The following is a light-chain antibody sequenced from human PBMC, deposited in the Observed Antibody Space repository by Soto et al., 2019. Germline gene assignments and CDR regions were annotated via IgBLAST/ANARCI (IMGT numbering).Light chain of an antibody. J-gene: IGKJ2*01. CDR1: QSLSSN. Sequence: EIVMMQSPATLSVSPGERATLSCRASQSLSSNLAWYQQKPGQAPRLLIFDASTRATGIPARFSGSGSGTEFTLTISSLQSEDFAVYYCQQYNYWPPYTFGQGTKLEIK. V-gene: IGKV3-15*01. CDR2: DAS. CDR3: QQYNYWPPYT.